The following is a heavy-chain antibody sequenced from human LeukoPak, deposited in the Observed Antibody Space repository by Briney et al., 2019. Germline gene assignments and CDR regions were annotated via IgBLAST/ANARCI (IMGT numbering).Heavy chain of an antibody. CDR3: ASLYYDYVWGSSEADRYYFDY. Sequence: SETLSLTCTVSGGSISSYYWSWIRQPPGKGLEWIGYIYYSGSTNYNPSLKSRVTISVDTSKNQFSLKLSSVTAADTAVYYCASLYYDYVWGSSEADRYYFDYWGQGTLVTVSS. J-gene: IGHJ4*02. CDR1: GGSISSYY. D-gene: IGHD3-16*01. V-gene: IGHV4-59*08. CDR2: IYYSGST.